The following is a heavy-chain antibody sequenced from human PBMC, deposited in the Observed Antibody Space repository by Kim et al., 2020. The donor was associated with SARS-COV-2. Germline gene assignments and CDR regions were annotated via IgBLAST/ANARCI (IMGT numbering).Heavy chain of an antibody. CDR3: ARDKDR. V-gene: IGHV3-33*01. Sequence: GGSLRLSCAVSGFRFSSYGMHWVRQAPGKGLEWVAVIWYDGSKKNNRDSVKGRFTVSRDESKNTVYLVMNSLRVEDKDVSECARDKDRGG. J-gene: IGHJ6*01. CDR1: GFRFSSYG. CDR2: IWYDGSKK. D-gene: IGHD3-16*02.